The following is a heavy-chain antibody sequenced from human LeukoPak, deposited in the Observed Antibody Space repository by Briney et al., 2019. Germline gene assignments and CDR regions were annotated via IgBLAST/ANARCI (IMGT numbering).Heavy chain of an antibody. CDR2: ISGSGGTT. Sequence: GSLRLSCAASGLTFSGYAMSWVRQAPGKGLEWVSGISGSGGTTYYADSVKGRFTISRDNSKNTLYLQMNSLRAEDTAEYYCAKHVRLWSPLDYWGQGTLVTVSS. CDR1: GLTFSGYA. V-gene: IGHV3-23*01. CDR3: AKHVRLWSPLDY. J-gene: IGHJ4*02. D-gene: IGHD3-10*01.